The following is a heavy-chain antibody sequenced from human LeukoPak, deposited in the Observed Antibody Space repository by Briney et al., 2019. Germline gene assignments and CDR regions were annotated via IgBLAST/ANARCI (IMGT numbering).Heavy chain of an antibody. V-gene: IGHV4-39*01. Sequence: PSETLSLTCTVSGCSISSSSYYWGWIRQPPGKGLEWIGSIYYSGSTYYNPSLKSRVTISVDTSKNQSSLKLSSVTAADTAVYYCASIAARPTYYYYYMDVWGKGTTVTVSS. D-gene: IGHD6-6*01. CDR1: GCSISSSSYY. CDR2: IYYSGST. J-gene: IGHJ6*03. CDR3: ASIAARPTYYYYYMDV.